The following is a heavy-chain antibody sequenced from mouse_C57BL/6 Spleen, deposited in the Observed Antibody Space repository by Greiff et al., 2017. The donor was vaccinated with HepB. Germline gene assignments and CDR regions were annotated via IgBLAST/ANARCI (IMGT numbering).Heavy chain of an antibody. Sequence: EVKLVESGGGLVQPGGSLSLSCAASGFTFTDYYMSWVRQPPGKALEWLGFIRNKANGYTTEYSASVKGRFTISRDNSQSILYLQMNALRAEDSATYYCARLELGRFDYWGQGTTLTVSS. CDR2: IRNKANGYTT. V-gene: IGHV7-3*01. CDR1: GFTFTDYY. J-gene: IGHJ2*01. D-gene: IGHD4-1*01. CDR3: ARLELGRFDY.